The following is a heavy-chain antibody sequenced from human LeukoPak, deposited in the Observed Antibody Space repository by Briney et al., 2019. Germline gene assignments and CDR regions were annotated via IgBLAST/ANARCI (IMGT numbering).Heavy chain of an antibody. Sequence: GGSLRLSCAASGFTFSSYNMNWIRQAPGKGLEWISHIRSGGNTIYYPSSVKGRLTISRQNAKNSLYLEMKSLRAEDTAVYFCARGAARNYFDYWGQGTPVTVSS. V-gene: IGHV3-48*01. CDR1: GFTFSSYN. J-gene: IGHJ4*02. CDR2: IRSGGNTI. CDR3: ARGAARNYFDY. D-gene: IGHD1-14*01.